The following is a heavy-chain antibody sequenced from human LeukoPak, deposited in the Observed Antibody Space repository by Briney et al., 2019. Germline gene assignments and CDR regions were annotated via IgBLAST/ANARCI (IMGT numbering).Heavy chain of an antibody. V-gene: IGHV3-23*01. D-gene: IGHD1-26*01. CDR1: GFTFSSYA. CDR3: AKYRGSQPSYNWFDP. J-gene: IGHJ5*02. CDR2: ISGSGGST. Sequence: PGGSLRLSCAASGFTFSSYAMSWVRQAPGKGLEWVSAISGSGGSTYYADSVKGRFTISRDNSKNTLYLQMNSLRAEDTAVYYGAKYRGSQPSYNWFDPWGQGTLVTVSS.